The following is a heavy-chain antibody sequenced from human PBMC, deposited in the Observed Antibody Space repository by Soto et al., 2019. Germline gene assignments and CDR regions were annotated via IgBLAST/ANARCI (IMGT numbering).Heavy chain of an antibody. CDR2: ISSSSSST. CDR1: GFIFRDFY. CDR3: ARDRGGGSIFGGHYGMDV. D-gene: IGHD3-3*01. J-gene: IGHJ6*02. Sequence: QVQLLESGGGLVKPGGSLRLSCAASGFIFRDFYMSWIRQVPGKGLEWLSKISSSSSSTDYADSVKGRFTISRDNAKNALELQMSSLRAEDTAVYYCARDRGGGSIFGGHYGMDVWGQGTTVTVSS. V-gene: IGHV3-11*06.